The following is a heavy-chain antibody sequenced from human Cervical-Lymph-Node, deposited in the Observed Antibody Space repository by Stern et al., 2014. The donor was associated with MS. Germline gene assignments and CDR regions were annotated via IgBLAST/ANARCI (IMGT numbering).Heavy chain of an antibody. J-gene: IGHJ4*02. CDR3: SRDADGYSLVFGY. CDR2: IHISGST. V-gene: IGHV4-30-4*01. D-gene: IGHD5-24*01. CDR1: GGSISSAEYY. Sequence: QLQLQESGPGLVKPSQTLSLTCAVSGGSISSAEYYWSWIRQSPGKGLEWIGYIHISGSTYYNPALKSRVTISVDTSKNQFSLKLRSVTAADTAVYYCSRDADGYSLVFGYWGRGTLVTVSS.